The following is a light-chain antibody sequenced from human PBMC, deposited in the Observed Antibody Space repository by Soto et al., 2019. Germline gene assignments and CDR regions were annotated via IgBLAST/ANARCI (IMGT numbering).Light chain of an antibody. V-gene: IGKV1-8*01. Sequence: IQMTQSPSMLSASTGDRVTITCRASQGISSYLAWYQQKPGKAPKLLIYAASTLQSGVPSRFSGSGSGTDFTLTISCLQSEDFATYYCQQYYSYPRTFGQGTKVDIK. CDR2: AAS. CDR1: QGISSY. CDR3: QQYYSYPRT. J-gene: IGKJ1*01.